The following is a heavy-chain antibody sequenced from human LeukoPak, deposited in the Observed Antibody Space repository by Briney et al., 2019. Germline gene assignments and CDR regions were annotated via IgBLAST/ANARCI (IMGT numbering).Heavy chain of an antibody. CDR2: IRYDGRNK. Sequence: GGSLRLSCAASGFTFSSYGMHWVRQAPGKGLEWVAFIRYDGRNKYYADSVKGRFTISRDNAKNTLYLQMNSLRAEDTAVYYCAKARITMIVVAIIDYWGQGTLVTISS. CDR3: AKARITMIVVAIIDY. J-gene: IGHJ4*02. V-gene: IGHV3-30*02. CDR1: GFTFSSYG. D-gene: IGHD3-22*01.